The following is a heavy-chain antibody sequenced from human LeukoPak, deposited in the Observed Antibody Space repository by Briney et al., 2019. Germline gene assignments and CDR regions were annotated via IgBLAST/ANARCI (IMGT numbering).Heavy chain of an antibody. J-gene: IGHJ5*02. CDR1: GFTFSSYW. D-gene: IGHD2-2*01. Sequence: GGSLRLSCAASGFTFSSYWMSWVRQAPGKGLEWVANIKQDGSEKYYVDSVKGRFTISRDNAKNSLYLQMNSLRVEDTAVYYCARPRGSIVVVPAAMYWFDPWGQGTLVTVSS. CDR2: IKQDGSEK. V-gene: IGHV3-7*01. CDR3: ARPRGSIVVVPAAMYWFDP.